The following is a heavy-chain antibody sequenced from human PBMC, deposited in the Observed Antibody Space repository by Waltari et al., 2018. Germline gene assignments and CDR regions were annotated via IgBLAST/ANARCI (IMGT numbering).Heavy chain of an antibody. CDR1: GGSISSYY. V-gene: IGHV4-4*07. D-gene: IGHD2-15*01. Sequence: QVQLQESGPGLVKPSETLSLTCTVSGGSISSYYWSLIRQPAGKGLEWIGRIYTSGSTNYNPSLKSRVTMSVDTSKNQFSLKLSSVTAADTAVYYCARGQGRYCSGGSCYYFDYWGQGTLVTVSS. J-gene: IGHJ4*02. CDR2: IYTSGST. CDR3: ARGQGRYCSGGSCYYFDY.